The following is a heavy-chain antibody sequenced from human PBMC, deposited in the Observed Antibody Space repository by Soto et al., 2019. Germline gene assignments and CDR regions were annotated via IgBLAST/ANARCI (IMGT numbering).Heavy chain of an antibody. CDR2: TYYRSKWYN. V-gene: IGHV6-1*01. J-gene: IGHJ4*02. CDR3: ARIGYCDFWSGYYSAFDY. CDR1: GDSVSSNSAA. D-gene: IGHD3-3*01. Sequence: PSQTLSLTCAISGDSVSSNSAAWNWIRQSPSRGLEWLGRTYYRSKWYNDYAVSVKSRITINPDTSKNQFSLQLNSVTPEDTAVYYYARIGYCDFWSGYYSAFDYWGQGTLVTLSS.